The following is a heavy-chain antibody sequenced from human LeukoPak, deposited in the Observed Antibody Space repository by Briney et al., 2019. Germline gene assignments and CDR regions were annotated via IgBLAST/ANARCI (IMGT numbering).Heavy chain of an antibody. Sequence: PGGTLRLSWTASGFTINNYAMYWPRQAPRKGLEWVAGIFGSGGSAHYADSVKGRFTISRDNSKNTVYLQMDSLRGEDTALYYCTKTTTGYSSGQYPGWPADHWGQGALVTVSS. V-gene: IGHV3-23*01. D-gene: IGHD3-22*01. CDR1: GFTINNYA. CDR3: TKTTTGYSSGQYPGWPADH. CDR2: IFGSGGSA. J-gene: IGHJ4*02.